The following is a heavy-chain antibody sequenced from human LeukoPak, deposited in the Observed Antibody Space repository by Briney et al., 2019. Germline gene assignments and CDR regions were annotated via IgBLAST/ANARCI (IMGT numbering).Heavy chain of an antibody. V-gene: IGHV4-61*01. CDR1: GGSVNSQNYY. CDR2: IYNNVRT. D-gene: IGHD5-12*01. Sequence: PSETLSLTCTVSGGSVNSQNYYWNWIRQPPGKGLEWIGYIYNNVRTNYNPSLKSRVTISVDRSKNQFSLKLSSVTAADTAVYYCARDSGYDLGAPFDYWGQGTLVTVSS. J-gene: IGHJ4*02. CDR3: ARDSGYDLGAPFDY.